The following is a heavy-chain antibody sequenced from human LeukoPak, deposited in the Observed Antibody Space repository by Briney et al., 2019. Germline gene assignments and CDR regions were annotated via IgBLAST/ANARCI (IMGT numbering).Heavy chain of an antibody. D-gene: IGHD2-8*01. J-gene: IGHJ4*02. CDR3: ARGWDIVLMVYAISPSFDY. CDR2: INWNGGST. Sequence: GGSLRLSCAASGFTFDDYGMSWVRQAPGKGLEWVSGINWNGGSTGYADSAKGRFTISRDNAKNSLYLQMNSLRAEDTALYYCARGWDIVLMVYAISPSFDYWGQGTLVTVS. V-gene: IGHV3-20*04. CDR1: GFTFDDYG.